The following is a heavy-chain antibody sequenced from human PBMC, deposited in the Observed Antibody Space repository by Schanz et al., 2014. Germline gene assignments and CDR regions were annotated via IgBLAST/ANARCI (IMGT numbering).Heavy chain of an antibody. D-gene: IGHD5-12*01. CDR2: IWYDGSNK. CDR3: ARDFHGYGPHLDY. Sequence: VQLLESGGGLVQPGGSLRLSCLASGFMFSSYGMHWVRQAPGKGLEWVAVIWYDGSNKYYADSVKGRSTITRDNSKNTQYLQMNSLRAEVTAVYYCARDFHGYGPHLDYWGQGSLVTVSS. V-gene: IGHV3-33*08. CDR1: GFMFSSYG. J-gene: IGHJ4*02.